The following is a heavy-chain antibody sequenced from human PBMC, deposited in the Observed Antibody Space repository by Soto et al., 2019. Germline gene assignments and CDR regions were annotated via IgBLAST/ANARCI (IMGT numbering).Heavy chain of an antibody. Sequence: SETLSLTCTVSGGSISSSSYYWGWIRQPPGKGLEWIGSIYYSGSTYYNPSLKSRVTISVDTSKNQFSLKLSSVTAADTAVYYCARRKPSTMQWLVEVGWFDPWGQGTLVTVSS. J-gene: IGHJ5*02. D-gene: IGHD6-19*01. CDR3: ARRKPSTMQWLVEVGWFDP. CDR1: GGSISSSSYY. CDR2: IYYSGST. V-gene: IGHV4-39*01.